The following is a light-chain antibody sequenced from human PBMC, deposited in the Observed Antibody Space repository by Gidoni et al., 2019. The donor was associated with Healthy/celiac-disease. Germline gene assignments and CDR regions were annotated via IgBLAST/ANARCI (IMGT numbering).Light chain of an antibody. CDR1: KLGDKY. CDR3: QAWDSSTLVV. V-gene: IGLV3-1*01. CDR2: QDR. J-gene: IGLJ2*01. Sequence: SYELTQPPSVCVSPGQTASITCSGDKLGDKYACWYQQKPGQSPVLVIYQDRKRPSGIPERFSGSNSGNTATLTISGTQAMDEADYYCQAWDSSTLVVFGGGTKLTVL.